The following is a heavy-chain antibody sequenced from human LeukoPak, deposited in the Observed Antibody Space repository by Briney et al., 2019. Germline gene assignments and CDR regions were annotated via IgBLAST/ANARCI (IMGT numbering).Heavy chain of an antibody. CDR1: GFTFSSYS. J-gene: IGHJ4*02. CDR3: ACEYSSSSTPDY. CDR2: INSGSSTI. D-gene: IGHD6-6*01. Sequence: PGGSLRLSCAASGFTFSSYSMNWVRQAPEMGLEWVSYINSGSSTIYYADSVKGRFTISRDDAKNSLYLQMNSLRAEDTAVYYCACEYSSSSTPDYRGQGTLVTVSS. V-gene: IGHV3-48*04.